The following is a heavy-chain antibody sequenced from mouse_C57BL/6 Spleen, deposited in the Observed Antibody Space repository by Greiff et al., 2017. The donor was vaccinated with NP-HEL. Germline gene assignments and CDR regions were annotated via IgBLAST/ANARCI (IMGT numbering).Heavy chain of an antibody. J-gene: IGHJ4*01. D-gene: IGHD2-3*01. CDR1: GYTFTDYY. Sequence: EVQGVESGPVLVKPGASVKMSCKASGYTFTDYYMNWVKQSHGKSLEWIGVINPYNGGTSYNQKFKGKATLTVDKSSSTAYMELNSLTSEDSAVYYCARGDGYYDYAMDYWGQGTSVTVSS. CDR2: INPYNGGT. CDR3: ARGDGYYDYAMDY. V-gene: IGHV1-19*01.